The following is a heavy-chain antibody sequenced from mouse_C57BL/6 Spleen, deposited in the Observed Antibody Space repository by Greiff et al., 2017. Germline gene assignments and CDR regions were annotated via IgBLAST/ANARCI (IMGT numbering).Heavy chain of an antibody. CDR1: GYTFTSYW. CDR3: ARSTHLYYAMDY. J-gene: IGHJ4*01. V-gene: IGHV1-52*01. D-gene: IGHD5-1*01. CDR2: IDPSDSET. Sequence: QVQLQQPGAELVRPGSSVKLSCKASGYTFTSYWMHWVKQRPIQGLEWIGNIDPSDSETHYNQKFKDKATWTVDKSSSTAYMQLSSLTSEDSAVYYGARSTHLYYAMDYWGQGTSVTVSS.